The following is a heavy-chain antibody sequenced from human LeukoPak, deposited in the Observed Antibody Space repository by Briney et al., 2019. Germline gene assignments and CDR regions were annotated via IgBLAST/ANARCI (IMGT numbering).Heavy chain of an antibody. Sequence: SETLSLTCTVSGGSISSGDYYWSWIRQPPGKGLEWIGFIYYSGSTYYNPSLKSRVTISVDTSKNQFSLKLSSVTAADTAVYYCARDGVEGRSWFGYWGQGTLVTVSS. CDR1: GGSISSGDYY. CDR2: IYYSGST. J-gene: IGHJ5*01. V-gene: IGHV4-30-4*01. CDR3: ARDGVEGRSWFGY. D-gene: IGHD2-21*01.